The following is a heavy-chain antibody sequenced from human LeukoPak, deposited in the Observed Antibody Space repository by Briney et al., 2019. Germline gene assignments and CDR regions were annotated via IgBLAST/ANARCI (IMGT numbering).Heavy chain of an antibody. CDR3: ARDWVTTTGLKYYYYMDV. CDR2: IRFDGSNK. CDR1: GFTFSNFG. D-gene: IGHD1-1*01. J-gene: IGHJ6*03. Sequence: GGSLRLSCAASGFTFSNFGMHWVRQAPGKGLEWVAFIRFDGSNKYYADSVKGRFTISRDNAKNSLYLQMNSLRAEDTAVYYCARDWVTTTGLKYYYYMDVWGKGTTVTVSS. V-gene: IGHV3-30*02.